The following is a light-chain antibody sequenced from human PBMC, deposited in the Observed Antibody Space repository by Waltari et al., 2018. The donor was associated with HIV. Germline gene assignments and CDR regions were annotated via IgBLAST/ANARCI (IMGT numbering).Light chain of an antibody. V-gene: IGKV3-11*01. Sequence: EIVLTQSPATLSLSPGERATLSCRASQSVSSYLAWYQQKPGQAPRLLIYDASNRAAGIPARFSGSGSGTDFILTISSLEPEDFALYYCQRRDNWPLTFGGGTKGEIK. CDR2: DAS. CDR1: QSVSSY. CDR3: QRRDNWPLT. J-gene: IGKJ4*02.